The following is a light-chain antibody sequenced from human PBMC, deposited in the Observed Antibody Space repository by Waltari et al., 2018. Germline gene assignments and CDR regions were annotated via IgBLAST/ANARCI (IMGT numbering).Light chain of an antibody. CDR2: VKSDGSH. J-gene: IGLJ3*02. V-gene: IGLV4-69*01. CDR3: QTGGHGTWV. CDR1: SGPANNI. Sequence: QLVLPQSPSASAPLGASVTLTRTLRSGPANNINAWHPQHPKKGPRYLMKVKSDGSHNKGDKIPERFSGSSSGAERYLTISSLQSEDEADYYCQTGGHGTWVFGGGTKLTVL.